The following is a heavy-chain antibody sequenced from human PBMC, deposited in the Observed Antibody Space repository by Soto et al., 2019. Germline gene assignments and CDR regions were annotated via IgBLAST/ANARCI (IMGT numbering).Heavy chain of an antibody. Sequence: ESGGGVVQPGRSLRLSCAASGFTFSSYGMHWVRQAPGKGLEWVAVIWYDGSNKYYADSVKGRFTISRDNSKNTLYLQMNSLRAEDTAVYYCASGGSGSYNNWFDPWGQGTLVTVSS. CDR2: IWYDGSNK. D-gene: IGHD3-10*01. CDR1: GFTFSSYG. V-gene: IGHV3-33*01. CDR3: ASGGSGSYNNWFDP. J-gene: IGHJ5*02.